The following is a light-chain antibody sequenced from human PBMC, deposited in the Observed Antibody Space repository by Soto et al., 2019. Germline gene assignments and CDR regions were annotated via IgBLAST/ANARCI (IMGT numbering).Light chain of an antibody. Sequence: QLVLTQSSSASASLGSSVTLTCTLSSGHRSSIIAWHQQQPGKAPRYLMKLEVSGSYNKGSGIPDRFSGSSSGADRYLTISNLQFEDEADYYSETWDSNTRVFGGGTKLTVL. CDR1: SGHRSSI. CDR2: LEVSGSY. J-gene: IGLJ3*02. V-gene: IGLV4-60*02. CDR3: ETWDSNTRV.